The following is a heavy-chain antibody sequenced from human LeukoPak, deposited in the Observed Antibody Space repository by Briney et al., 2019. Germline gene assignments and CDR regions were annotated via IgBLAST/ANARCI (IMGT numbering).Heavy chain of an antibody. J-gene: IGHJ3*02. Sequence: GGSLRLSCAASGFTFSSYAMSWVRQAPGKGLEWVSAISGSGGSTYYADSVKGRFTISRDNSKNTLYLQMNSLRAEDTAVYYCAEDRSYYYDSRVGPLPPYDAFDIWGQGTMVTVSS. CDR3: AEDRSYYYDSRVGPLPPYDAFDI. D-gene: IGHD3-22*01. CDR1: GFTFSSYA. V-gene: IGHV3-23*01. CDR2: ISGSGGST.